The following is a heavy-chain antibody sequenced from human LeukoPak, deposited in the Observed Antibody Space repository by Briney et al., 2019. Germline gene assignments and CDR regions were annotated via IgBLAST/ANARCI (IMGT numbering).Heavy chain of an antibody. CDR3: VRGGRGSYFDH. CDR1: GFTFSNYA. CDR2: ISGSGDTT. D-gene: IGHD3-16*01. J-gene: IGHJ4*02. V-gene: IGHV3-23*01. Sequence: GGSLRLSCAASGFTFSNYAMSWVRPAPGKGLEWVSGISGSGDTTYNADSVKGRFTISRDNSRTTLYLQMNSLRVDETAVYYCVRGGRGSYFDHWGQGTLVTVSS.